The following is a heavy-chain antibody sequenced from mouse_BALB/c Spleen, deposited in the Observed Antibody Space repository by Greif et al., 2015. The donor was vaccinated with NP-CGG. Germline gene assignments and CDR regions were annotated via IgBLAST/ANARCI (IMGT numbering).Heavy chain of an antibody. CDR1: GYSITSDYA. CDR3: ARDPSAMDY. V-gene: IGHV3-2*02. J-gene: IGHJ4*01. CDR2: ISYSGST. Sequence: EVKLVESGPGLVKPSQSLSLTCTVTGYSITSDYAWNWIRQFPGNKLEWMGYISYSGSTSYNPSLKSRISITRDTSKNQFFLQLNSVTTEDTATYYCARDPSAMDYWGQGTSVTVSS.